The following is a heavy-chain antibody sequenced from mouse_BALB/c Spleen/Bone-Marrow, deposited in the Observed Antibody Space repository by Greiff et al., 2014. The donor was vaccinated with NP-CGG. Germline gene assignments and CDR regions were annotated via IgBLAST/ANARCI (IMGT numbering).Heavy chain of an antibody. Sequence: VQLQQSGAELVRPGTSVKVSRKASGYAFTNYWIEWIKQRPGQGLEWIGVINPGSGGIDYNEKFKGKATLTADKSSSTAYMQLSSLTSDDSAVYFCARELVRGMDYWGQGTSVTVSS. CDR1: GYAFTNYW. CDR3: ARELVRGMDY. D-gene: IGHD1-1*01. CDR2: INPGSGGI. J-gene: IGHJ4*01. V-gene: IGHV1-54*01.